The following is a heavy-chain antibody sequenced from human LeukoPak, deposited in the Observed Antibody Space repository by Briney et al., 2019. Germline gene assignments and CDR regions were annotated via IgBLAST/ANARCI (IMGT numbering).Heavy chain of an antibody. CDR2: IYPGDSDT. D-gene: IGHD6-13*01. CDR1: GYSFTSYW. J-gene: IGHJ4*02. CDR3: ARRLRYSSSTSLFDY. Sequence: RHGESLKISCKGSGYSFTSYWIGWVRQMPGKGLEWMGIIYPGDSDTRYSPSFQGQVTISADKSISTAYLQWSSLKASDTAMYYCARRLRYSSSTSLFDYWGQGTLVTVSS. V-gene: IGHV5-51*01.